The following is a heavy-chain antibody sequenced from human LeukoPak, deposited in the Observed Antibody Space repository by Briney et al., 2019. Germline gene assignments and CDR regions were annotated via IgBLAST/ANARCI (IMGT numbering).Heavy chain of an antibody. CDR1: GFTFDDYA. Sequence: GGSLRLSCAASGFTFDDYAMHWVRQAPGKGLEWVSLISWDGGSTYYADSVKGRFTISRDNSKNSLYLQMNSLRAEDTALYYCAKDAAGGATNPLDYWGQGTLVTVSS. V-gene: IGHV3-43D*03. CDR3: AKDAAGGATNPLDY. D-gene: IGHD1-26*01. J-gene: IGHJ4*02. CDR2: ISWDGGST.